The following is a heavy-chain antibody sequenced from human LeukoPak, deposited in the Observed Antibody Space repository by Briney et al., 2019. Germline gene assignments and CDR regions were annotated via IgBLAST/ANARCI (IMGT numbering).Heavy chain of an antibody. D-gene: IGHD3-10*01. J-gene: IGHJ6*03. CDR1: GYTFTGYY. CDR2: INPNSGGT. V-gene: IGHV1-2*02. CDR3: ASERAPDYYGSGKLYMDV. Sequence: ASVKVSCKASGYTFTGYYIHWVRQAPGQGLEWMGWINPNSGGTNYAQKFQGRVTMTRDTSISTAYMELSRLRSDDTAVYYCASERAPDYYGSGKLYMDVWGKGTTVTIS.